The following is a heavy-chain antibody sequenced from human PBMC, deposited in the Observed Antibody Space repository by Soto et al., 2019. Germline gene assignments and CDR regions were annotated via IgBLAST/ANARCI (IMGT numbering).Heavy chain of an antibody. CDR2: ISYDGSNK. J-gene: IGHJ6*02. CDR3: ARDEAGLRLCGVVVRSKSYYYGVDV. CDR1: GFTFSSYA. D-gene: IGHD2-2*01. V-gene: IGHV3-30-3*01. Sequence: QVQLVESGGGVVQPGRSLRLSCAASGFTFSSYAMHWVRQAPGKGMERVAVISYDGSNKYYADSVKGQFTISRDNSKQTLHLQTNSLRAEDTAVYYCARDEAGLRLCGVVVRSKSYYYGVDVWGQGTTVTGSS.